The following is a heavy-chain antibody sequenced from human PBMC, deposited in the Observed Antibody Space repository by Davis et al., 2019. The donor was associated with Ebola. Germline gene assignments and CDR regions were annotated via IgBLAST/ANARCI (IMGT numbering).Heavy chain of an antibody. CDR2: INAGNGNT. CDR1: GYTFTYSA. J-gene: IGHJ5*02. CDR3: ARQAVEGLLNNWFDP. D-gene: IGHD6-19*01. V-gene: IGHV1-3*01. Sequence: ASVKVSCKASGYTFTYSAMHWVRQAPGQSLEWMGWINAGNGNTKYSQNFQGRVTITRDTSASTAYMELSGLRSEDTAVYYCARQAVEGLLNNWFDPWGQGTLVTVSS.